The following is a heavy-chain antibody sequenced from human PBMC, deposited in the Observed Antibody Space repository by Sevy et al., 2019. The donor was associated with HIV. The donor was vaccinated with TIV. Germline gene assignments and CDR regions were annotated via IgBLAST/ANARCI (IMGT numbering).Heavy chain of an antibody. CDR2: ISGGGGST. D-gene: IGHD6-19*01. Sequence: GALRLSCAASGFTFSSYAMSWVRQAPGKGLEWVSAISGGGGSTYHADSVKGRFTIPRDNSKNTLYLQMNSLRAQEPAVYYCAKRVKWLAAETYFDYWGQGTLVTVSS. J-gene: IGHJ4*02. CDR1: GFTFSSYA. CDR3: AKRVKWLAAETYFDY. V-gene: IGHV3-23*01.